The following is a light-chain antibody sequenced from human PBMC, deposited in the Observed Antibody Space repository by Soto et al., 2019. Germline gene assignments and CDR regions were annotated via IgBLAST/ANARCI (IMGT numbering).Light chain of an antibody. J-gene: IGLJ1*01. CDR1: SNDIVSYDY. V-gene: IGLV2-14*01. CDR2: GVH. CDR3: TAFSANRVYL. Sequence: QSALTQTISVSGSPGQSIPISCTGNSNDIVSYDYVCWYQQHPGKAPRLLIHGVHNRSPGISGRFSASKSGLTASLTISGLQAEDEADYYCTAFSANRVYLFGPGTKVPVL.